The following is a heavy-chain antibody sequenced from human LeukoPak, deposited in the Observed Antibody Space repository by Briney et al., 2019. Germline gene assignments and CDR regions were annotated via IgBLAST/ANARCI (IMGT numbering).Heavy chain of an antibody. Sequence: RGESLKISCKGSGYSFTSYWIGWGRQMPGKGLEWMGIIYPGDTDTRYSPSFQGQVTISADTSISTAYLQWSSLKASDTAMYYCARRKDYYGSGSFPDETTYYYYYYMDVWGKGTTVTVSS. D-gene: IGHD3-10*01. CDR1: GYSFTSYW. V-gene: IGHV5-51*01. CDR2: IYPGDTDT. J-gene: IGHJ6*03. CDR3: ARRKDYYGSGSFPDETTYYYYYYMDV.